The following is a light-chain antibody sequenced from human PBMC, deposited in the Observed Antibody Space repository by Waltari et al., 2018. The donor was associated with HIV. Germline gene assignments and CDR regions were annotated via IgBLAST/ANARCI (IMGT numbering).Light chain of an antibody. CDR3: CSYAGSYFYG. Sequence: QSALTQPRSVSGSPGQSVTISCTGTSSDVGGYNYVTWYQQPPGKALKLMIYDVSKRPSGVPDRFPRAKAGNTASLTISALQAEYEADYYCCSYAGSYFYGFGSGAKVSVL. J-gene: IGLJ1*01. CDR1: SSDVGGYNY. CDR2: DVS. V-gene: IGLV2-11*01.